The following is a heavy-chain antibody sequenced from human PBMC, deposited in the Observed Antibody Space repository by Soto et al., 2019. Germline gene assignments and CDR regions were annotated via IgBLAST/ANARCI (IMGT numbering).Heavy chain of an antibody. CDR3: ATDIVRGDYV. CDR1: GDTRTELS. D-gene: IGHD3-10*01. CDR2: FDPEYGET. V-gene: IGHV1-24*01. J-gene: IGHJ6*02. Sequence: VASVKVSCKVSGDTRTELSMHWVRQAPGKGLEWMGGFDPEYGETIYAQKFQGRVTMTEDTSTDTAYMELSSLRSEDTAVYYCATDIVRGDYVWGQGTRFTVSS.